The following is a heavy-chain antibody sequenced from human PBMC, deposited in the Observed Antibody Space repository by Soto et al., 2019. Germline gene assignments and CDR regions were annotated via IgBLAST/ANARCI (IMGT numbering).Heavy chain of an antibody. D-gene: IGHD5-12*01. Sequence: QVRLQESGPGLVKPSETLSLTCSVSGASVNSYSWSWIRQSAGKGLEWIGRIYTSASTNYSPSFKGRVTLSVDTSENQVFLKLTSVAAADTAIYYCAKDREEGYNFYYGMDVWGQGATVTVSS. CDR3: AKDREEGYNFYYGMDV. CDR2: IYTSAST. J-gene: IGHJ6*02. V-gene: IGHV4-4*07. CDR1: GASVNSYS.